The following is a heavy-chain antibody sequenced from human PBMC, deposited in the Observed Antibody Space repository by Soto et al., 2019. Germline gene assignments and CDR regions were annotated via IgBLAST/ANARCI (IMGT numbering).Heavy chain of an antibody. CDR1: GFTFRSYG. CDR3: AKASEDYFDF. V-gene: IGHV3-30*18. Sequence: GGSLRLSCAASGFTFRSYGMHWVRQAPGKGREGVAFISNDGSHKYFADSVKGRFTISRDNSKNTLFLQMNSLRGEDTAVYYCAKASEDYFDFWGQGTLVTVSS. CDR2: ISNDGSHK. J-gene: IGHJ4*02.